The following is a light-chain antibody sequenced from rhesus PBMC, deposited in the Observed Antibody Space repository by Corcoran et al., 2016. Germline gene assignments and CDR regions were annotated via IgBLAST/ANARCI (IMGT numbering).Light chain of an antibody. J-gene: IGKJ3*01. CDR3: QQHNTYPIFT. CDR2: YAS. CDR1: PGISNF. V-gene: IGKV1S14*01. Sequence: DIQMTQSPSSLSASVGDTVTIPCRASPGISNFLAWYQQRPGKAPKPLIYYASNLESGVPSRLTGGGAGTDFTLTISSLQPEDFGTYYCQQHNTYPIFTFGPGTKLDIK.